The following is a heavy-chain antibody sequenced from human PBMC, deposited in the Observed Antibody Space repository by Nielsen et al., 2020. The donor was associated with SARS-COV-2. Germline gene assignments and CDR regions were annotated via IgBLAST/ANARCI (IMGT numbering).Heavy chain of an antibody. CDR1: GFTFSSYW. CDR2: INSDGSST. CDR3: ARDGWDSSGYYSLPFDY. D-gene: IGHD3-22*01. Sequence: GESLKISCAASGFTFSSYWMHWVRQAPGKGLVWVSRINSDGSSTSYADSVKGRFTISRVNAKNTLYLQMNSLRAEDTAVYYCARDGWDSSGYYSLPFDYWGQGTLVTVSS. J-gene: IGHJ4*02. V-gene: IGHV3-74*01.